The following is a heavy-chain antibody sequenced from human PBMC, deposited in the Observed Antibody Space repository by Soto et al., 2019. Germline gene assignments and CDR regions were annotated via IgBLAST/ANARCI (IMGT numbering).Heavy chain of an antibody. CDR2: IYYSGST. J-gene: IGHJ3*02. Sequence: SETPSLTCTVSGGSVSSGSYYWSWIRQPPGKGLEWIGYIYYSGSTNYNPSLKSRVTISVDTSKNQFSLKLSSVTAADTAVYYCARIPYGDDAFDIWGQGTMVTVSS. V-gene: IGHV4-61*01. D-gene: IGHD4-17*01. CDR3: ARIPYGDDAFDI. CDR1: GGSVSSGSYY.